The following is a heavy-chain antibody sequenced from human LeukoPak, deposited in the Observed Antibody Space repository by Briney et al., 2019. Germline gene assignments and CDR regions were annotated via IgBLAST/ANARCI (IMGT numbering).Heavy chain of an antibody. Sequence: GGSLRLSCAAPGFTFSTYWMTWVRQAPGKGLEWVANIKQDGSEKYYVDSVKGRFTISRDNARNSLYLQMNSLRAEDTAVYYCARETYSSSWSAKFYYYYYMDVWGKGTTVTVSS. CDR2: IKQDGSEK. CDR3: ARETYSSSWSAKFYYYYYMDV. D-gene: IGHD6-13*01. CDR1: GFTFSTYW. J-gene: IGHJ6*03. V-gene: IGHV3-7*01.